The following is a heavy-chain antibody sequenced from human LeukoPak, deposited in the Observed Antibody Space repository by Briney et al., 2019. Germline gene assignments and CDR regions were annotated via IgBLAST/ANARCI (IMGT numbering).Heavy chain of an antibody. D-gene: IGHD2-15*01. CDR2: IYYRGST. CDR3: ARGVYCSGGSCYLDY. Sequence: SETLSLTCTVSGGSISSYYWSWIRQPPGKGLEWIGYIYYRGSTNYNPSLKSRVTISVDTSKNQFSLQLSSVTAADTAVYYCARGVYCSGGSCYLDYWGQGTLVTVSS. V-gene: IGHV4-59*01. CDR1: GGSISSYY. J-gene: IGHJ4*02.